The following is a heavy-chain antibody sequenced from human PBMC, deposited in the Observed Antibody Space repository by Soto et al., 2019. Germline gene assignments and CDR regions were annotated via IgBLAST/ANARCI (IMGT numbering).Heavy chain of an antibody. V-gene: IGHV1-3*01. CDR2: INAGNGNT. Sequence: QVQLVQSGAEVKKPGASVKVSCKASGYTFTSYAMHWVRQAPGQRLEWMGWINAGNGNTKYSQKFQGRVTITRDTSASTAYMELSSLRSEDTAVYYCAREACSSTSCYVYFDHWGQGTLVTVSS. CDR1: GYTFTSYA. CDR3: AREACSSTSCYVYFDH. J-gene: IGHJ4*02. D-gene: IGHD2-2*01.